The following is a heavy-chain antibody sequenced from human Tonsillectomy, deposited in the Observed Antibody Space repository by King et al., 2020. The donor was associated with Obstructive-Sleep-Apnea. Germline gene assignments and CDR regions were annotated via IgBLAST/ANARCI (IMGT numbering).Heavy chain of an antibody. D-gene: IGHD1-26*01. J-gene: IGHJ3*02. CDR3: ARGASVATKDAFDI. Sequence: VQLQQWGAGLLKPSETLSLTCAVYGGSFNGYYWICIRQPPGRGLEWIGEINHSGSTNYNPSLRSRVTMSVDTSKNQFSLNLKSVTAADTAVYFCARGASVATKDAFDIWGQGTMVTVSS. CDR2: INHSGST. CDR1: GGSFNGYY. V-gene: IGHV4-34*01.